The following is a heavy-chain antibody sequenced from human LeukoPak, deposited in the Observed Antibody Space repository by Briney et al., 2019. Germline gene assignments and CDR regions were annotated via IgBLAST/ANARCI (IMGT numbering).Heavy chain of an antibody. V-gene: IGHV5-51*01. CDR1: GYSFTSYW. CDR3: ARQAGAVAGTENYFDY. Sequence: GESLQISCKGSGYSFTSYWIGWVRQMPGKGLEWMGIIYPGDSDTRYSPSFQGQVTISADKSISTAYLQWSSLKASDTAMYYCARQAGAVAGTENYFDYWGQGTLVTVSS. J-gene: IGHJ4*02. D-gene: IGHD6-19*01. CDR2: IYPGDSDT.